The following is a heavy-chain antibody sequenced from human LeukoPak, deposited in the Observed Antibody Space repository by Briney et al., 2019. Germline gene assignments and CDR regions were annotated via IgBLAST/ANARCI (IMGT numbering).Heavy chain of an antibody. J-gene: IGHJ5*02. CDR1: GATIIPIGHY. CDR2: IYYTGVT. CDR3: ARERSSSGGHSWFDP. Sequence: SETLSLTCTVSGATIIPIGHYGAWFRQPPGKGRRGIGSIYYTGVTSTNPFFRSRMSISVDTSKNQFSLNLTSVTAADAAVYYCARERSSSGGHSWFDPWGQGTLVTVSS. V-gene: IGHV4-39*07. D-gene: IGHD4-23*01.